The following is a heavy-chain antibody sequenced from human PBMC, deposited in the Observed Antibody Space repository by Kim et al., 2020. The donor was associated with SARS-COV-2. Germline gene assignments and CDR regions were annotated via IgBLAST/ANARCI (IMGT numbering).Heavy chain of an antibody. D-gene: IGHD1-26*01. J-gene: IGHJ5*01. CDR3: VRGLQTDYLSWFDP. CDR1: GYTFINYW. V-gene: IGHV5-51*01. Sequence: GASLKISCKGSGYTFINYWIGWVRQMPGKALEWMGIIYPGDSDTRYNPSFRGQVTISADKSISTAYLHWDSLKASDTAMYYCVRGLQTDYLSWFDPWGQGTLVTVSS. CDR2: IYPGDSDT.